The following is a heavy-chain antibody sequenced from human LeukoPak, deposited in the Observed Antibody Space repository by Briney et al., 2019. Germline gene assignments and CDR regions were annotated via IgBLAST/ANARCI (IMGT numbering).Heavy chain of an antibody. D-gene: IGHD3-9*01. V-gene: IGHV3-7*01. CDR3: AREYYDILTGYPHVDY. J-gene: IGHJ4*02. CDR2: IKQDGSEK. CDR1: GFTFSSYL. Sequence: GGSLRLSCAASGFTFSSYLMSWVRQAPGKGLEWVANIKQDGSEKYYVDSVKGRFTISRDNAKNSLYLQMNSLRAEDTAVYYCAREYYDILTGYPHVDYWGQGTLVTVSS.